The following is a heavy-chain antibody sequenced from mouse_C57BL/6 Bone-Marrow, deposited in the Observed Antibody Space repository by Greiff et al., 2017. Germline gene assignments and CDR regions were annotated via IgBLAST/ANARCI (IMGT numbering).Heavy chain of an antibody. CDR3: ARKRYSNYRYFDV. CDR2: ISYDGSN. J-gene: IGHJ1*03. V-gene: IGHV3-6*01. CDR1: GYSITSGYY. Sequence: EVKLEESGPGLVKPSQSLSLTCSVTGYSITSGYYWNWIRQFPGNKLEWMGYISYDGSNNYNPSLKNRISITRDTSKNQFFLKLNSVTTEDTATYYCARKRYSNYRYFDVWGTGTTVTVSS. D-gene: IGHD2-5*01.